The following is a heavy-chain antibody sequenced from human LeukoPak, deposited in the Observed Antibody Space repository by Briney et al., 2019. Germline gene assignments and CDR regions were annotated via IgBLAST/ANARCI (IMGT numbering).Heavy chain of an antibody. V-gene: IGHV3-20*04. D-gene: IGHD6-19*01. Sequence: PGGSLRLSCAASGFTLDDYGMSWVRQAPGKGLEWVSGINWNGGSTGYVDSVKGRFTISRDNAKNSLYLQMNSLRAEDTALYYCARARLAVADTAYYYGMDVWGQGTTVTVSS. CDR1: GFTLDDYG. CDR2: INWNGGST. J-gene: IGHJ6*02. CDR3: ARARLAVADTAYYYGMDV.